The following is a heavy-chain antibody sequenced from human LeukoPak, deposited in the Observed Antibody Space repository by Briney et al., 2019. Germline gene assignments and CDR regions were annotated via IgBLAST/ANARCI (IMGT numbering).Heavy chain of an antibody. CDR1: VGSFSGYY. CDR2: MNHSGST. CDR3: ASSPYSSSWATWVRYYYGMDV. D-gene: IGHD6-13*01. Sequence: SQTLSLTRAVYVGSFSGYYCSWIRQPPGQGLEGMGEMNHSGSTNYNPSHKSRVTISVDTSKNQFSLKLSSVTAADTAVYYCASSPYSSSWATWVRYYYGMDVWGQGTTVTVSS. J-gene: IGHJ6*02. V-gene: IGHV4-34*01.